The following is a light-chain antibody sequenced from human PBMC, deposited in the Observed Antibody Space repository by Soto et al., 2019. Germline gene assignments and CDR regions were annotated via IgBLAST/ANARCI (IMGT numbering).Light chain of an antibody. CDR2: EVT. V-gene: IGLV2-14*01. J-gene: IGLJ2*01. CDR1: SNDVGIYNY. Sequence: QSVLTQPASVSGSPGQSITISCTGTSNDVGIYNYVSWYQQHPGKAPILIIYEVTNRPSGVSDRFSGSKSDNTASLTISGLQAEDEADYYCCSYAGSSTVFGGGTKLTVL. CDR3: CSYAGSSTV.